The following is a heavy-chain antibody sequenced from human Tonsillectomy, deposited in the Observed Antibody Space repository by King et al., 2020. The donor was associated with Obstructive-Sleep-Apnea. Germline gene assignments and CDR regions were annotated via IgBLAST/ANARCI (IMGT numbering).Heavy chain of an antibody. CDR2: MNPNSGNT. CDR1: GYTFTSYD. Sequence: EQLVQSGAEVKKPGASVKVSCKASGYTFTSYDINWVRQATGQGLEWMGWMNPNSGNTGCAQKCQGRVTMTRNTSISTAYMELSSLGSEDTAVYYCARGMVRGAAFDPWGQGTLVTVSS. D-gene: IGHD3-10*01. J-gene: IGHJ5*02. V-gene: IGHV1-8*01. CDR3: ARGMVRGAAFDP.